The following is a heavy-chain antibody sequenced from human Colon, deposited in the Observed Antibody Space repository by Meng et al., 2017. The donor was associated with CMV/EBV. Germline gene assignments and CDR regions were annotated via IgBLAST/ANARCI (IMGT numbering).Heavy chain of an antibody. V-gene: IGHV4-59*01. Sequence: SETLSLTCNVSGDSISSYWWSWIRQPPGKGLEWIGHIYHSGSTAYNPSLRSRVTISLDTSKNQFSLKLSSVTAADTAVYYCARAPYCSGGSCYYYYYYGLDVWGQGTTVTVSS. D-gene: IGHD2-15*01. CDR3: ARAPYCSGGSCYYYYYYGLDV. CDR2: IYHSGST. CDR1: GDSISSYW. J-gene: IGHJ6*02.